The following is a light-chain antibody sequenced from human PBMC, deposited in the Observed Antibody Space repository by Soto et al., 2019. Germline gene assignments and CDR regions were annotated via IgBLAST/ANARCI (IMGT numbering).Light chain of an antibody. Sequence: DIVMTQSPDSLAVFLGERATVNCKSSQSVLYSPNNKNYLAWYQQKPGQPPKLLIYWASTRESRVPDRFSGSGSGTDFTLTISGRQAEDVAVYCCQQYSSTPFTFGPGTKVDIK. CDR3: QQYSSTPFT. CDR1: QSVLYSPNNKNY. V-gene: IGKV4-1*01. CDR2: WAS. J-gene: IGKJ3*01.